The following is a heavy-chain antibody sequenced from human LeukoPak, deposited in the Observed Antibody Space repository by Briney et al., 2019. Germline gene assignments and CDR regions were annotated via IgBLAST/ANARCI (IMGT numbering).Heavy chain of an antibody. D-gene: IGHD2-2*01. CDR3: ARDLTYQLLLALGY. V-gene: IGHV3-21*01. CDR2: ISSSSSYI. CDR1: GFTFISYS. J-gene: IGHJ4*02. Sequence: GSRRLSCAASGFTFISYSMNWVRQAPGKGLEWVSSISSSSSYIYYADSVKGRFTISRDNAKNSLYLQMNSLRAEDTAVYYCARDLTYQLLLALGYWGQGTLVTVSS.